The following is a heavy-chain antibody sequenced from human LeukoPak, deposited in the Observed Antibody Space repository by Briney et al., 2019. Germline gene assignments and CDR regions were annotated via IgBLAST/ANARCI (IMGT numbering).Heavy chain of an antibody. J-gene: IGHJ4*02. CDR2: INPNSGGT. D-gene: IGHD3-10*01. CDR3: ARALWFGELSQAY. CDR1: GGTFSSYA. Sequence: GASVKVSCKASGGTFSSYAISWVRQAPGQGLEWMGWINPNSGGTNYAQKFQGRVTMTRDTSISTAYMELSRLRSDDTAVYYCARALWFGELSQAYWGQGTLVTVSS. V-gene: IGHV1-2*02.